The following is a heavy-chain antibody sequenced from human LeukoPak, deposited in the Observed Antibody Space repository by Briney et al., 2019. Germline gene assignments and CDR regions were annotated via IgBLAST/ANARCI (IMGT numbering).Heavy chain of an antibody. Sequence: PSETLSLTSTVSGDSISNFYWSWIRQPAEKGLEWIGRVYSSGSTNYNPSLKSRVSMSVDTSKNQYSLRLISVTAADTAVYYCARAGFGSGWHYFDYWGRGILVSVSS. V-gene: IGHV4-4*07. D-gene: IGHD6-19*01. CDR2: VYSSGST. CDR1: GDSISNFY. CDR3: ARAGFGSGWHYFDY. J-gene: IGHJ4*01.